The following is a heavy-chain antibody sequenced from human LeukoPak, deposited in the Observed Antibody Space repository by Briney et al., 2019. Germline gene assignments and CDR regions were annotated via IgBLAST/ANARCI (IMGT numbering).Heavy chain of an antibody. D-gene: IGHD2-21*02. CDR3: ASLPNLAYCGGDCYTHDY. V-gene: IGHV1-8*01. Sequence: ASVKVSCKASGYTFTSYDINWVRQATGQGLEWMGWMNPNSGNTGYAQKFQGRVTMTRNTSISTAYMELSRLRSDDTAVYYCASLPNLAYCGGDCYTHDYWGQGTLVTVSS. J-gene: IGHJ4*02. CDR2: MNPNSGNT. CDR1: GYTFTSYD.